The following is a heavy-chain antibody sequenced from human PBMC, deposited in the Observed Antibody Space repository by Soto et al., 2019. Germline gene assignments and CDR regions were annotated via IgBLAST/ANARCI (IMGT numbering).Heavy chain of an antibody. CDR3: ARCGSGEAFDI. CDR1: GYTFTGYY. J-gene: IGHJ3*02. CDR2: INPNSGGT. Sequence: QVQLLQSGAEVKKPGASVKVSCKASGYTFTGYYMHWVRQAPGQALEWRGWINPNSGGTNYAQKFQGWVTMTRDTSISTAYMELSMRRSDDTDVYYCARCGSGEAFDIWGQGTMVTVSS. D-gene: IGHD3-10*01. V-gene: IGHV1-2*04.